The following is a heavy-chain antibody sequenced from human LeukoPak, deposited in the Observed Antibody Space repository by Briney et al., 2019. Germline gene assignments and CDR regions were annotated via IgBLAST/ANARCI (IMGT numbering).Heavy chain of an antibody. J-gene: IGHJ6*02. CDR1: GFTFSSYG. CDR3: AKDLGDYDILTGYYRDYGMDV. D-gene: IGHD3-9*01. V-gene: IGHV3-33*06. Sequence: PGRSLRLSCAASGFTFSSYGMHWVRQAPGKGLEWVAVIWYDGSNKYYADSVKGRFTISRDNSKNTLYLQMNSLRAEDTAVYYCAKDLGDYDILTGYYRDYGMDVWGQGTTVTVSS. CDR2: IWYDGSNK.